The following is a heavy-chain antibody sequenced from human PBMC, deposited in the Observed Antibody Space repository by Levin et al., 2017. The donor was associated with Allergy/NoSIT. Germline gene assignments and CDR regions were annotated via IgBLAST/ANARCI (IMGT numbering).Heavy chain of an antibody. CDR1: GFTFSSYA. CDR2: ISYDGSNK. J-gene: IGHJ4*02. D-gene: IGHD6-19*01. Sequence: GESLKISCAASGFTFSSYAMHWVRQAPGKGLEWVAVISYDGSNKYYADSVKGRFTISRDNSKNTLYLQMNSLRAEDTAVYYCARGQRGWETKRSFDYWGQGTLVTVSS. V-gene: IGHV3-30*04. CDR3: ARGQRGWETKRSFDY.